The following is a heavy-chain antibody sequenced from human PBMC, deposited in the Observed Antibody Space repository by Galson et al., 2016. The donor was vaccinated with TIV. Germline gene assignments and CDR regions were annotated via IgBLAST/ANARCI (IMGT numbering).Heavy chain of an antibody. D-gene: IGHD3-16*02. J-gene: IGHJ6*02. Sequence: SLRLSCAASGFSIIDYYMTWIHRAPGKGLEFLSYISYSGSSTKYADSVKGRFTISRDNAKNSLYLQMNSLRGEDTAVYYCARRVIDSYGMDLWGQGTTVTVSS. CDR2: ISYSGSST. V-gene: IGHV3-11*06. CDR3: ARRVIDSYGMDL. CDR1: GFSIIDYY.